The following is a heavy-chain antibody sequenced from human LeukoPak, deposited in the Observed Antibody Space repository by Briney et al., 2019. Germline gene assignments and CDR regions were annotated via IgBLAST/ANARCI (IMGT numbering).Heavy chain of an antibody. CDR2: ISGSGGST. CDR1: GFTFSSYA. J-gene: IGHJ6*03. Sequence: QSGGSLRLSCAASGFTFSSYAMSWVRQAPGKGLEWVSAISGSGGSTYYADSVKGRFTISRDNSENRLSLQMDSLRAEDTAVYFCAKDTTAWWYHRAYMDVWGKGTTVTVSS. V-gene: IGHV3-23*01. CDR3: AKDTTAWWYHRAYMDV. D-gene: IGHD2-15*01.